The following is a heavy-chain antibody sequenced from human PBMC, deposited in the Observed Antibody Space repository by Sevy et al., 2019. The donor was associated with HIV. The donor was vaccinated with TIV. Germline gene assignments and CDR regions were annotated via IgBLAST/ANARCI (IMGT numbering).Heavy chain of an antibody. Sequence: SETLSLTCTVSGGSISSGSYYWSWIRQPAGKGLEWIGRIYTSGSTNYNPSLKSRVTMSVDTSKNQFSLKLSSVTTADTAVYYCARDALYYYGSGSSPSNRYYYYYGMDVWGQGTTVTVSS. CDR1: GGSISSGSYY. CDR2: IYTSGST. V-gene: IGHV4-61*02. J-gene: IGHJ6*02. D-gene: IGHD3-10*01. CDR3: ARDALYYYGSGSSPSNRYYYYYGMDV.